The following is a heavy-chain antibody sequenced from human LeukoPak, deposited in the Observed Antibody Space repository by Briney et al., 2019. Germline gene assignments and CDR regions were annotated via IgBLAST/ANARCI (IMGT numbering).Heavy chain of an antibody. Sequence: SQTLSLTCTVSGGSISSGSYYWSWIRQPAGKGLEWIGRIYTSGSTNYNPSLKSRLTISVDTSKNQFSLKLSSVTAADTAVYYCASLYTYGDYDYWGQGTLVTVSS. CDR3: ASLYTYGDYDY. V-gene: IGHV4-61*02. J-gene: IGHJ4*02. D-gene: IGHD4-17*01. CDR2: IYTSGST. CDR1: GGSISSGSYY.